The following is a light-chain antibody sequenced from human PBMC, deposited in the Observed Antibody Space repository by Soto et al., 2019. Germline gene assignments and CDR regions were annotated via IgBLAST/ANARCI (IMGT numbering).Light chain of an antibody. CDR3: QQYNSYSPLLT. CDR2: DAS. J-gene: IGKJ4*01. V-gene: IGKV1-5*01. CDR1: QSISSW. Sequence: DIQMTQSPSTLSASVGDRVTITCRASQSISSWLAWYQQKPGKAPKLLIYDASSLESGVPSRFSGSGSGREFTLTISSLQPDDFATYYCQQYNSYSPLLTFGGGTKVEIK.